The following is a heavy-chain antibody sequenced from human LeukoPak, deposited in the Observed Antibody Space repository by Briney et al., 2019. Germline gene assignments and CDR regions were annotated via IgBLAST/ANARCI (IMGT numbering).Heavy chain of an antibody. J-gene: IGHJ4*02. CDR3: AKDSGYCDTTSCRLAN. D-gene: IGHD2-2*01. CDR1: GFTFSSYA. Sequence: GGSLRLSCTDSGFTFSSYAMNWVRRAPGKGLEWVSGIGAGGTFTYYADSVKGRFTISRDNSRNTLYLQMNSLRVEDTAVYYCAKDSGYCDTTSCRLANWGQGTLVTVSS. CDR2: IGAGGTFT. V-gene: IGHV3-23*01.